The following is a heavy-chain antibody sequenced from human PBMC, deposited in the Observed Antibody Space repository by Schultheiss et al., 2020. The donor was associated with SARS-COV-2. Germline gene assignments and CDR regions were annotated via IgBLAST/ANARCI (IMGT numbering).Heavy chain of an antibody. CDR3: ARVKVGYSSSWYPTHYYGMDV. J-gene: IGHJ6*02. CDR1: GGSVSSVSYY. D-gene: IGHD6-13*01. Sequence: SETLSLTCTVSGGSVSSVSYYYSWIRQPPGKGLEWIGYIYYTGSTNYNPSLKSRVTISVDTSKNQFSLKLRSMTAADTAVYYCARVKVGYSSSWYPTHYYGMDVWGQGTTVTVSS. V-gene: IGHV4-61*01. CDR2: IYYTGST.